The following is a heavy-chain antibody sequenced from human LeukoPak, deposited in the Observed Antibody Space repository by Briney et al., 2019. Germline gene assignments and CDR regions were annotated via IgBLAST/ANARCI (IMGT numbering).Heavy chain of an antibody. CDR1: GFTFSSYG. CDR3: ARGNYYDSSSYFDY. Sequence: GGSLRLSCAASGFTFSSYGMHWVRQAPGKGLEWVAVIWYDGSNKYYADSVKGRFTISRDNSKNTLYLQMNSLRAEDTAVYYCARGNYYDSSSYFDYWGQGTLVTVSS. D-gene: IGHD3-22*01. J-gene: IGHJ4*02. CDR2: IWYDGSNK. V-gene: IGHV3-33*01.